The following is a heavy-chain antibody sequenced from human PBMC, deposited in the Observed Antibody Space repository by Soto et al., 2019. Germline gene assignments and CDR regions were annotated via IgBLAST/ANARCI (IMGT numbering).Heavy chain of an antibody. V-gene: IGHV3-33*01. CDR1: GFTFSSYG. D-gene: IGHD6-13*01. J-gene: IGHJ5*02. CDR3: ARDLRLWQQLVLRGYNWFDP. CDR2: IWYDGSNK. Sequence: GGSLRLSCAASGFTFSSYGMHWVRQAPGKGLEWVAVIWYDGSNKYYADSVKGRFTISRDNSKNTLYLQMNSLRAEETAVYYCARDLRLWQQLVLRGYNWFDPWGQGTLVTVSS.